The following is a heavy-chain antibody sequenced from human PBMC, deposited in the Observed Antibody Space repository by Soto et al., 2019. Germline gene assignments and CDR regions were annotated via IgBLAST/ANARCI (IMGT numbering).Heavy chain of an antibody. CDR2: INHSGST. CDR1: GGSFSGYY. CDR3: ARGFGGTMVRGYPWFDP. V-gene: IGHV4-34*01. J-gene: IGHJ5*02. D-gene: IGHD3-10*01. Sequence: QVQLQQWGAGLLKPSETLSLTCAVYGGSFSGYYWSWIRQPPGKGLEWIGEINHSGSTNYNPSLKSRVTISVDTSKNQLSLKLSSVTAADTAVYYCARGFGGTMVRGYPWFDPWGQGTLVTVSS.